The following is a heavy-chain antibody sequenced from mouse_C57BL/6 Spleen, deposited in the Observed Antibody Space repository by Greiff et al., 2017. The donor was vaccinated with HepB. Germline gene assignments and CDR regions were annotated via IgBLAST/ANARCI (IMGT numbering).Heavy chain of an antibody. Sequence: QVQLLQPGAELVKPGASVKLSCKASGYTFTSYWMQWVKQRPGQGLEWIGEIDPSDSYTNYNQKFKGKATLTVDTSSSTAYMQLSSLTSEDSAVYYCALDSSGLYAIDYWGQGTSVTVSS. CDR1: GYTFTSYW. CDR2: IDPSDSYT. CDR3: ALDSSGLYAIDY. J-gene: IGHJ4*01. V-gene: IGHV1-50*01. D-gene: IGHD3-2*02.